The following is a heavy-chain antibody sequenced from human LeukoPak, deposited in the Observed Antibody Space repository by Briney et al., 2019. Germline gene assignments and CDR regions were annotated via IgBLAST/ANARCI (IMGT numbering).Heavy chain of an antibody. CDR2: ISYDGSNK. V-gene: IGHV3-30*03. CDR3: ARGGGLDV. CDR1: GFTFSSYS. Sequence: GGSLRLSCAASGFTFSSYSMHWVRQAPGKGLEWVAVISYDGSNKYYADSVKGRFTISRDNSKNTLYLQMNSLRAEDTAVYFCARGGGLDVWGQGATVTVSS. D-gene: IGHD3-16*01. J-gene: IGHJ6*02.